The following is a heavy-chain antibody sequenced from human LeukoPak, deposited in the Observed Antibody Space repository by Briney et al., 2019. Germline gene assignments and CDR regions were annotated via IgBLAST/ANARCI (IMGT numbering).Heavy chain of an antibody. D-gene: IGHD4-17*01. CDR3: ARVIDYGDYYDAFHF. V-gene: IGHV1-46*01. CDR1: GYTFTNYY. Sequence: ASVKVSCKASGYTFTNYYIHWVRQAPGQGLEWMGIINPSGGTTNYAQKFQGRVTMTRDTSTSTVYMELSSLRSEDTAVYYCARVIDYGDYYDAFHFWGQGSIVTVSS. CDR2: INPSGGTT. J-gene: IGHJ3*01.